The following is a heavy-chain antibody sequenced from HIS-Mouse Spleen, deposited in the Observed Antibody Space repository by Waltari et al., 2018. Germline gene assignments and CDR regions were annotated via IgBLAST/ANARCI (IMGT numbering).Heavy chain of an antibody. CDR2: IYYSGST. CDR1: GGSISSSSYY. V-gene: IGHV4-39*01. D-gene: IGHD1-26*01. CDR3: ARRVVGATSTFFDY. J-gene: IGHJ4*02. Sequence: QLQLQESGPGLVKPSETLSLTCTVSGGSISSSSYYWAWIRQPPGKGLEWIGSIYYSGSTYYNPSLKSRVTISVDTSKNQFSLKLSSVTAADTAVYYCARRVVGATSTFFDYWGQGTLVTVSS.